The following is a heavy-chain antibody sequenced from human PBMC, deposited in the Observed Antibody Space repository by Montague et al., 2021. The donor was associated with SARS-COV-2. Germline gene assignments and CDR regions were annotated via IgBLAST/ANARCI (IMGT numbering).Heavy chain of an antibody. CDR3: ARGRQHFNMIVVVMTGGEYYFDX. Sequence: TLSLTCAVYGGSFSDYYWSWIRQPPGKGLEWIGEINHRGTSKYNPSLKSRVSISLDTSKNQFSLYLSSVTAADTAVYYCARGRQHFNMIVVVMTGGEYYFDXWGQGTLVTVSS. V-gene: IGHV4-34*01. D-gene: IGHD3-22*01. J-gene: IGHJ4*02. CDR2: INHRGTS. CDR1: GGSFSDYY.